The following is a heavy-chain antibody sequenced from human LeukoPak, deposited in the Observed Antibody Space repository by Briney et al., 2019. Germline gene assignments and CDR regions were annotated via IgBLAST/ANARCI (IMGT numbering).Heavy chain of an antibody. CDR2: IYTSGST. V-gene: IGHV4-4*07. J-gene: IGHJ6*03. D-gene: IGHD2-2*01. CDR1: GGSISSYY. CDR3: ARDRYCSSTSCPRDYYYMDV. Sequence: SETLSLTCTVSGGSISSYYWSWIRQPAGKGLEWIGRIYTSGSTNYNPSLKSRVTISVHKSKNQFSLKLSSVTAADTAVYYCARDRYCSSTSCPRDYYYMDVWGKGTTVTVSS.